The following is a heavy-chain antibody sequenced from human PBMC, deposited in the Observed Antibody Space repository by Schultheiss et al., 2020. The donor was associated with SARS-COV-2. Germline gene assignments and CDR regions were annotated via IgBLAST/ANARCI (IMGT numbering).Heavy chain of an antibody. CDR3: ARGSSHTRIAAAESDFDY. D-gene: IGHD6-13*01. Sequence: GGSLRLSCAASGFTVSSNYMSWVRQAPGKGLEWVSVIYSGGSTYYADSVKGRFTISRDNAKNSLYLQMNSLRAEDTAVYYCARGSSHTRIAAAESDFDYWGQGTRVTVSS. V-gene: IGHV3-53*01. CDR1: GFTVSSNY. J-gene: IGHJ4*02. CDR2: IYSGGST.